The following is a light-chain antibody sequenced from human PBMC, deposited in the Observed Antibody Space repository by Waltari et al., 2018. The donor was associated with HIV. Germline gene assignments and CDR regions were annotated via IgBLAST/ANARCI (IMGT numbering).Light chain of an antibody. CDR2: GAS. CDR1: QSVSSSY. Sequence: DIVLTQSPGTLSLSPGERATLSCRASQSVSSSYLAWYQQKPGQAPRLLIYGASTRATGISDRFRGSGSGTVFTLTITRLEPEDLAVYYCQQYGSSQYTFGQGTKLEIK. V-gene: IGKV3-20*01. CDR3: QQYGSSQYT. J-gene: IGKJ2*01.